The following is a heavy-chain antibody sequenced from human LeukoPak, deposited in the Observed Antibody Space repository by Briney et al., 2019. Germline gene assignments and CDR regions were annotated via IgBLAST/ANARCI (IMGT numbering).Heavy chain of an antibody. J-gene: IGHJ4*02. CDR2: IYSGGST. Sequence: PGGSLRLSCAVSGFTVRSIYMRWGRQAPGKGLEWVSVIYSGGSTYYADSVKGRFTISRDNSKNTLYLQMNSLRAEDTAVYYCGIDPGSNTFDYWGQGTLVTVTS. V-gene: IGHV3-53*01. D-gene: IGHD5-18*01. CDR3: GIDPGSNTFDY. CDR1: GFTVRSIY.